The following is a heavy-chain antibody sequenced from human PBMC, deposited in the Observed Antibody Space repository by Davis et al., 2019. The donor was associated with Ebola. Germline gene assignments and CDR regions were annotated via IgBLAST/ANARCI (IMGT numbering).Heavy chain of an antibody. CDR2: MNPNSANT. J-gene: IGHJ6*02. D-gene: IGHD3-3*01. CDR1: GYTFTNYD. CDR3: ARDLYYDFWSGYSSYYYYGMDV. V-gene: IGHV1-8*01. Sequence: ASVKVSCKASGYTFTNYDVHWVRQGTGQGLEWIGWMNPNSANTGYGQKFQGRVTMTRNTSISTAYMELSSLTSEDTAVYYCARDLYYDFWSGYSSYYYYGMDVWGQGTTVTVSS.